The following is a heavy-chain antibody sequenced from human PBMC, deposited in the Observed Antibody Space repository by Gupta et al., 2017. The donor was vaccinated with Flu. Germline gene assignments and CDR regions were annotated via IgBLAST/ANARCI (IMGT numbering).Heavy chain of an antibody. Sequence: QVQLVQSGAEVKKPGASVKVSCKASGYTFTSYAMHWVRQAPGQRLEWMGWINAGNGNTKYSQKFQGRVTITRDTSASTAYMELSSLRSEDTAVYYCARVGTISGYDLGYWFDPWGQGTLVTVSS. J-gene: IGHJ5*02. CDR3: ARVGTISGYDLGYWFDP. CDR1: GYTFTSYA. V-gene: IGHV1-3*01. D-gene: IGHD5-12*01. CDR2: INAGNGNT.